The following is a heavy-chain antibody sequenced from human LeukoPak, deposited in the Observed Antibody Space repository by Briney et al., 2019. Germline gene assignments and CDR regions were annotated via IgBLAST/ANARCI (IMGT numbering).Heavy chain of an antibody. CDR1: GFTFSSYS. CDR3: ANSPGYCSGGSCYSAPNFYAFDI. Sequence: GGSLRLSCAASGFTFSSYSMNWVRQAPGKGLEWVSYISSSSSTIYYADSVKGRFTISRDNAKNSLYLQMNSLRAEDTAVYYCANSPGYCSGGSCYSAPNFYAFDIWGQGTMVTVSS. V-gene: IGHV3-48*01. CDR2: ISSSSSTI. J-gene: IGHJ3*02. D-gene: IGHD2-15*01.